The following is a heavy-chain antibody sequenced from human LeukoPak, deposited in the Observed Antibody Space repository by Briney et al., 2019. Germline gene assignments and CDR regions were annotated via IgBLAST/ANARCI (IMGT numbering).Heavy chain of an antibody. CDR2: INPNSGDT. CDR1: GYTFTAYY. J-gene: IGHJ4*02. Sequence: GASVKVSCKASGYTFTAYYMYWIRQAPGQGLEWMGRINPNSGDTNFAPEFQGRVTMTRDTSIATAYLEVTRLTSDDTAVYSCARDSGHSWTIDYWGQGTLVTVSS. V-gene: IGHV1-2*02. CDR3: ARDSGHSWTIDY. D-gene: IGHD6-13*01.